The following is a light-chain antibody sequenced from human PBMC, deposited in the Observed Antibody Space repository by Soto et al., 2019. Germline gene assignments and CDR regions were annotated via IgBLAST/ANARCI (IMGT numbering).Light chain of an antibody. Sequence: EIVMTQSPATLSVSPGERATLSCRASQSVRSNLAWYQQKPGQAPRLLIYGASTRATGIPARFSGSGSGTEFTLTISSLQSEDFALYYCQQYNNWPLTFGGGAKVEIK. CDR2: GAS. CDR1: QSVRSN. CDR3: QQYNNWPLT. V-gene: IGKV3-15*01. J-gene: IGKJ4*01.